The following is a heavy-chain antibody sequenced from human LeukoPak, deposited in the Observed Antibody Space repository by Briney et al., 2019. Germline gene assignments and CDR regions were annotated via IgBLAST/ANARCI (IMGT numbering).Heavy chain of an antibody. D-gene: IGHD6-13*01. V-gene: IGHV1-18*01. CDR1: GYTFTSYG. CDR2: ISAYNGNT. CDR3: ARDLYGSSWYDSYYYYYMDV. Sequence: ASVKVSRKASGYTFTSYGISWVRQAPGQGLEWMVWISAYNGNTNYAQKLQGRVTMTTDTSTSTAYMELRSLRSDDTAVYYCARDLYGSSWYDSYYYYYMDVWGKGTTVTVSS. J-gene: IGHJ6*03.